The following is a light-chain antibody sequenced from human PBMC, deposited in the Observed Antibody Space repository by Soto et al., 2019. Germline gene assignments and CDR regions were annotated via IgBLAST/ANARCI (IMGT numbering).Light chain of an antibody. CDR3: SSYTSSSTL. J-gene: IGLJ1*01. CDR2: DVS. Sequence: QSALTQPASVSGSPGQSITISCTGTSSDVGVYNYVSWYQQHPGKAPQLMIYDVSNRPSGVSNRFSGSKSDNTASLTISGLQAEDEADYYCSSYTSSSTLFGTGTKVTVL. CDR1: SSDVGVYNY. V-gene: IGLV2-14*01.